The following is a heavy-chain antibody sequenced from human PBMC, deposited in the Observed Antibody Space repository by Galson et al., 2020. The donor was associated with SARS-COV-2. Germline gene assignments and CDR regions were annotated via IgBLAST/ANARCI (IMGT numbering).Heavy chain of an antibody. V-gene: IGHV4-59*01. J-gene: IGHJ4*02. CDR2: IYYSGST. Sequence: SETLSLTCTVSGGSINSYYWHWIRQPPGKGLEWIGYIYYSGSTNYNPSLKSRVTISVDTYKNQFSRKLSTVTAADTAVYYCARGFDYWGQGTLLTVSS. CDR1: GGSINSYY. CDR3: ARGFDY.